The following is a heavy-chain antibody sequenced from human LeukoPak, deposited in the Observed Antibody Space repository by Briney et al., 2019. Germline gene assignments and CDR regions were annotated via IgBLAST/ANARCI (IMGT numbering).Heavy chain of an antibody. D-gene: IGHD3/OR15-3a*01. J-gene: IGHJ6*03. Sequence: GGSLRLSCAASGFTFSSYWMHWVRQAPGKGLVWVSRIKSDGSTNYADSVKGRFTISRDNAKNTLSLQMNSLRAEDTAVYYCARTSMDYHYYYIDVWGKGTTVTVSS. CDR2: IKSDGST. V-gene: IGHV3-74*01. CDR1: GFTFSSYW. CDR3: ARTSMDYHYYYIDV.